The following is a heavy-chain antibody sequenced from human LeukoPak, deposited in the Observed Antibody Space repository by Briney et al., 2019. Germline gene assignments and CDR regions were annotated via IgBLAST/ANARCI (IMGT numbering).Heavy chain of an antibody. D-gene: IGHD6-19*01. CDR1: GFTFSSYW. CDR2: ISGSGGST. Sequence: GGSLRLSCAASGFTFSSYWMSWVRQAPGKGLEWVSGISGSGGSTYYADSVKGRFTISRDNSKNTLYLQMNSLRAEDTAIYYCARAVAGNFDYWGQGTLVTVSS. J-gene: IGHJ4*02. CDR3: ARAVAGNFDY. V-gene: IGHV3-23*01.